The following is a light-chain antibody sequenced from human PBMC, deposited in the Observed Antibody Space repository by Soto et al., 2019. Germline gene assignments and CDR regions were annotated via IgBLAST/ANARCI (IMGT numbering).Light chain of an antibody. CDR2: AVS. CDR1: QTISNNY. CDR3: QQHNNSPWT. V-gene: IGKV3-20*01. J-gene: IGKJ1*01. Sequence: EIVLTQSPGTLTLSPGESAALSCRASQTISNNYLVWYRQNPGQAPRLLIYAVSSRAAGIPDRFSGSGSGTDFALTIARLEPEDSPVYYCQQHNNSPWTFGQGTRVEI.